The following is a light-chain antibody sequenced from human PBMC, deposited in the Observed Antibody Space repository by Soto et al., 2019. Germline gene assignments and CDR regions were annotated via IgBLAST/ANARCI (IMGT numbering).Light chain of an antibody. J-gene: IGKJ1*01. CDR1: QSVSSTY. CDR3: QQHGSSPWM. V-gene: IGKV3-20*01. Sequence: EVVLTQSPGTLSLSPGERATLSCRASQSVSSTYVAWYQHIPGQTPRLLIYGASNRATGIPDRFSGSGSGTDFTLTISRLEPEDFAVYYCQQHGSSPWMFGQGTRVKIK. CDR2: GAS.